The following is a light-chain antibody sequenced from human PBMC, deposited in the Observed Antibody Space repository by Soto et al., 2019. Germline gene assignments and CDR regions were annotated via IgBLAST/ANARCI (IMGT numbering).Light chain of an antibody. CDR2: GAS. CDR1: QSVSSN. J-gene: IGKJ4*01. Sequence: EIVMTQSPATLSVSPWERATLSCMASQSVSSNLAWYQQKPGQAPRLLIYGASTRATGIPARFSGSGSGTEFTLTISSLQSEDFAVYYCQQYNNWPLLLTFGGGTKVDIK. CDR3: QQYNNWPLLLT. V-gene: IGKV3D-15*01.